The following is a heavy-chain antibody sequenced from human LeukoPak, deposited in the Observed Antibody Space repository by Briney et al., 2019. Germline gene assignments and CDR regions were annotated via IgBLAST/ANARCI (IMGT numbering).Heavy chain of an antibody. CDR2: ISSSGSDI. CDR3: ARIAMAGIGDGFDI. D-gene: IGHD6-19*01. Sequence: TGGSLRLSCAASGITFSNLEKSWVRQAPGKGLEWVSYISSSGSDIYYADSVKGRFTISRDNARNSLYLQMNSLRAEDTALYYCARIAMAGIGDGFDIWGQGTMVTVSS. J-gene: IGHJ3*02. V-gene: IGHV3-48*03. CDR1: GITFSNLE.